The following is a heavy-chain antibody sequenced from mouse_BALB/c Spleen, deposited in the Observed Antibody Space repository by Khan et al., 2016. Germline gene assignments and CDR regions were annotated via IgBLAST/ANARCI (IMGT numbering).Heavy chain of an antibody. Sequence: EVELVESGGGLVQPGGSLKLSCAASGFTFSSYTMSWVRQTPEKRLEWVAYISNGGGSTYYPATVKGRFTISRANATNTLYPHMSSLKSEDTAMYYCARHTPGGNAMDYWGQGTSVTVSS. CDR1: GFTFSSYT. CDR3: ARHTPGGNAMDY. CDR2: ISNGGGST. J-gene: IGHJ4*01. V-gene: IGHV5-12-2*01.